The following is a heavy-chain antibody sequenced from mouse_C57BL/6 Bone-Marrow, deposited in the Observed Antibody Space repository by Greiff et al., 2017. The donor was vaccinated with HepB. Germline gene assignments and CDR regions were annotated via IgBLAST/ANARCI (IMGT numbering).Heavy chain of an antibody. CDR3: AAGIIYSAFAY. J-gene: IGHJ3*01. D-gene: IGHD2-1*01. CDR1: GYAFTNYL. CDR2: INPGSGGT. V-gene: IGHV1-54*01. Sequence: VQLQQSGAELVRPGTSVKVSCKASGYAFTNYLIEWVKQRPGQGLEWIGVINPGSGGTNYNEKFKGKATLTADKSTSTAYMQLSSLTSEDSAVSFCAAGIIYSAFAYWGQGTLVTVSA.